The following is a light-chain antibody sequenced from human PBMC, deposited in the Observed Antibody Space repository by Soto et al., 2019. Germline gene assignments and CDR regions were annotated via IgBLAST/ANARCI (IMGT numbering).Light chain of an antibody. CDR1: QSISSW. CDR3: QQYNTWPT. V-gene: IGKV1-5*03. CDR2: KAS. Sequence: IQITQTPSTLSSSVGDRFTITCLASQSISSWLAWYQQKPGKAPKLLIYKASSLESGVPSRFSGSGSGTEFTLTISSLQPDDFAVYYCQQYNTWPTFGGGTKVDIK. J-gene: IGKJ4*01.